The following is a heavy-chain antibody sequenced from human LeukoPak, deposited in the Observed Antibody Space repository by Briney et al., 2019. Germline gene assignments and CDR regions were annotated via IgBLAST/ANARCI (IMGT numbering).Heavy chain of an antibody. D-gene: IGHD5-12*01. CDR3: ARGYSGYDRADY. J-gene: IGHJ4*02. V-gene: IGHV4-59*12. CDR1: GGSISSYY. Sequence: KSSETLSLTCTVSGGSISSYYWSWIRQPSGKGLEWIGYIYTGRTNYNPSLKSRLTISIDTSKNQFSLKLSSVTAADTAVYYCARGYSGYDRADYWGQGTLVTVSS. CDR2: IYTGRT.